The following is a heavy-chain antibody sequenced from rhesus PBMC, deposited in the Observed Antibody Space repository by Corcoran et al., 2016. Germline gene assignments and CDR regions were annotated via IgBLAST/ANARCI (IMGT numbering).Heavy chain of an antibody. CDR3: AKDGAYSSRIDY. J-gene: IGHJ4*01. Sequence: EGQLVESGGGLVQPGGSLRLSCTGSGLHFSSHSRYWVGQAPGKGLEWVSAINTGEGSTWYTNSVKGRFTISKENAKNTLYLQMDSRRAENTAVYYCAKDGAYSSRIDYWGQGVLVTVSS. D-gene: IGHD6-19*01. V-gene: IGHV3-8*01. CDR2: INTGEGST. CDR1: GLHFSSHS.